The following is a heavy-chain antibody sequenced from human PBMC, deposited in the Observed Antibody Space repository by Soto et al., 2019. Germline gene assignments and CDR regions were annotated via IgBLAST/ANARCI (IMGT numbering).Heavy chain of an antibody. CDR1: GYTFTSYD. J-gene: IGHJ6*03. D-gene: IGHD1-1*01. CDR2: MNPNSGNT. CDR3: AVILEHRRYYYYYMEV. Sequence: ASVKVSCKASGYTFTSYDINWVRQATGQGLEWMGWMNPNSGNTGYAQKFQGRVTMTRNTSISTAYMELSSLRSEDTAVYYCAVILEHRRYYYYYMEVWGKGTTVTVSS. V-gene: IGHV1-8*01.